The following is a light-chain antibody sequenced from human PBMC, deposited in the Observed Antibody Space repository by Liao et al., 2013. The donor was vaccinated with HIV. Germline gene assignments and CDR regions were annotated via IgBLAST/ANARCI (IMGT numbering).Light chain of an antibody. Sequence: SYVLTQPPSVSVAPGKTANITCGGNNIGSKSVHWYQQRPGQAPVLVIYYDSDRPSGIPERFSGSNSGNTATLTISRVEAGDEADYYCQVWDSSSSRWVFGGGTKADRP. CDR2: YDS. CDR1: NIGSKS. CDR3: QVWDSSSSRWV. V-gene: IGLV3-21*04. J-gene: IGLJ3*02.